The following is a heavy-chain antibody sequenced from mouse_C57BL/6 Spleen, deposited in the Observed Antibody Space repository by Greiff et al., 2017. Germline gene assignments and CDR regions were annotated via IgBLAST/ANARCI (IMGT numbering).Heavy chain of an antibody. CDR3: GRRGNEGADWYFDV. Sequence: EVQLQQSGPELVKPGASVKISCKASGYTFTDYYMNWVKQSHGKSLEWIGDINPNNGGTSYNQKFKGKATLTVDKSSSTAYMGLRSLTSEDSAVXYCGRRGNEGADWYFDVWGTGTTVTVSS. CDR1: GYTFTDYY. J-gene: IGHJ1*03. V-gene: IGHV1-26*01. D-gene: IGHD2-1*01. CDR2: INPNNGGT.